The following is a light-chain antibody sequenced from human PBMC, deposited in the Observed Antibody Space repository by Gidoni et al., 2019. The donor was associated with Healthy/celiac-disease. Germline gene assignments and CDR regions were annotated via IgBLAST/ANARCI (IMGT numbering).Light chain of an antibody. CDR1: QIVSSN. Sequence: EIVMTKSPATLSVSPGDRATLSCRASQIVSSNLAWYQQKPGQAPRLLIYGASTRATGIPARFSGSGSGTEFTLTISSLQSEDFAVYYCQQYNNWPRTFGQGTKVEIK. CDR2: GAS. J-gene: IGKJ1*01. V-gene: IGKV3-15*01. CDR3: QQYNNWPRT.